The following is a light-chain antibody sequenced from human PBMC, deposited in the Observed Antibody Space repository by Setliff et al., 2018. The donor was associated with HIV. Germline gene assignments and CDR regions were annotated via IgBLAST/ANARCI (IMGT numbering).Light chain of an antibody. CDR2: DVS. V-gene: IGLV2-14*03. CDR1: SSDVGSYNF. J-gene: IGLJ1*01. CDR3: CSYTSSLTYV. Sequence: QSALTQPASVSGSPGQSITISCTGTSSDVGSYNFVSWYQQHPGKAPQLMIYDVSQRPSGVSHRFSGSKSGNTASLTISGLQPEDEADYYCCSYTSSLTYVVGIGTKV.